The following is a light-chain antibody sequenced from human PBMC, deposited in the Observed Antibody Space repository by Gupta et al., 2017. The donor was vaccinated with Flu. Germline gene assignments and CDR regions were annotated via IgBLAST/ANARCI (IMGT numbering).Light chain of an antibody. V-gene: IGLV3-19*01. CDR1: SLRSYY. J-gene: IGLJ3*02. CDR2: GKN. Sequence: SSELTQDPAVSVALGQTVRITGQGDSLRSYYASWYQQKPGQAPVLVIYGKNNRPSGIPDRFSGSSSGNTASLTITVAQAEDEADYYCNSRDSSGNHLNWVFGGGTKLTVL. CDR3: NSRDSSGNHLNWV.